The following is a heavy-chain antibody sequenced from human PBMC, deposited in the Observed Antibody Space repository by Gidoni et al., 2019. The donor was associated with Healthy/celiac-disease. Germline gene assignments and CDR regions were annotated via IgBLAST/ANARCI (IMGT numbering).Heavy chain of an antibody. J-gene: IGHJ6*03. CDR2: ISYDGSNK. Sequence: QGQLVASGGGVVQPGRSLGLSWAASGFTFSSSGMNWVRQAPGKGLEGVAVISYDGSNKYYADSVKGRFPISRDNSKNTLYLQMNSLRAEDTAVYYCAREQSDDFWSGPGYMDVWGKGTTVTVSS. V-gene: IGHV3-30*03. CDR1: GFTFSSSG. D-gene: IGHD3-3*01. CDR3: AREQSDDFWSGPGYMDV.